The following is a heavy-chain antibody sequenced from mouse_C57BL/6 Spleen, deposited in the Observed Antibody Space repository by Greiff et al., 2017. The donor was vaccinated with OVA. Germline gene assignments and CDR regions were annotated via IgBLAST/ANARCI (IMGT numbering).Heavy chain of an antibody. CDR3: ARGGYGRYFDY. Sequence: EVQLQESGPGLVKPSQSLSLTCSVTGYSITSGYYWNWIRQFPGNKLEWMGYISYDGSNNYNPSLKNRSSITRDTSKNQFFLKLNSVTTEDTATYYCARGGYGRYFDYWGQGTTLTVSS. CDR1: GYSITSGYY. CDR2: ISYDGSN. D-gene: IGHD1-1*01. J-gene: IGHJ2*01. V-gene: IGHV3-6*01.